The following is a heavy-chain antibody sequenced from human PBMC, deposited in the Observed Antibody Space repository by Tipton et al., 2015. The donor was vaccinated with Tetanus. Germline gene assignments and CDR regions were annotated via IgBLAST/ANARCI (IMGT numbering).Heavy chain of an antibody. V-gene: IGHV5-51*01. D-gene: IGHD2-21*02. CDR1: GHDSRSYW. J-gene: IGHJ4*02. CDR2: IYPGDSDA. Sequence: QLVQSGAEMKKPGQSLKISCEVSGHDSRSYWISWVRQMPGKDLEWMGIIYPGDSDATYSPSFLGQVTISADKSITTAYLQWSSLRASDTAMYYCARRGGGDLDHWGQGTLVTVSS. CDR3: ARRGGGDLDH.